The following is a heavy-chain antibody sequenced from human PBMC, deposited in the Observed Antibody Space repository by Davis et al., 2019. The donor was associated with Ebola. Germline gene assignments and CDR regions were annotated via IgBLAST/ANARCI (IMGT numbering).Heavy chain of an antibody. D-gene: IGHD7-27*01. CDR3: ARRSLGYYYGMDV. J-gene: IGHJ6*02. CDR2: IYHSGST. V-gene: IGHV4-4*02. Sequence: MPSETLSLTCAVSGVSISSSNRWSWVRQPPGKGLEWIGEIYHSGSTNYNPSLKSRVTISLDKSKNQFSLKLSSVTAADTAVYYCARRSLGYYYGMDVWGQGTTVTVSS. CDR1: GVSISSSNR.